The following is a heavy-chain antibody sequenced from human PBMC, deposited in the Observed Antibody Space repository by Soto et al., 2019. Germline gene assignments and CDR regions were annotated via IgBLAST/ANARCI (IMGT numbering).Heavy chain of an antibody. J-gene: IGHJ5*01. Sequence: QVQLQESGPGLVKPSPTLSLTCTVSGASFSSGGYYWSWIRQHPGKGLEWIGYIYYSRSTYYNPSFKSRVIISVHTSKKHSSLKLSSVTVADTAVYYCARGPLSWGHGSLVTVSS. CDR2: IYYSRST. CDR3: ARGPLS. V-gene: IGHV4-31*03. CDR1: GASFSSGGYY.